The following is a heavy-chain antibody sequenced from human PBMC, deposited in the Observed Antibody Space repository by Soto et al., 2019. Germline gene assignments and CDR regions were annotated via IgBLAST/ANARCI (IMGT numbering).Heavy chain of an antibody. CDR3: AKGAAYCSGGSCLDRSFDY. Sequence: PGGSLRLSCAASGFIFSTYGMHWVRQAPGKGLDWVSVISFDGSNKYYVDSVKGRFTISRDNSKSTLYLQMNSLRADDTAVYYCAKGAAYCSGGSCLDRSFDYWGQGTLVTVSS. V-gene: IGHV3-30*18. CDR2: ISFDGSNK. D-gene: IGHD2-15*01. J-gene: IGHJ4*02. CDR1: GFIFSTYG.